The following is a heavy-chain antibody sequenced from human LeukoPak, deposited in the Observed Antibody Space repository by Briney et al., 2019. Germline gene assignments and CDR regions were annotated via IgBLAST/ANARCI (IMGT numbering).Heavy chain of an antibody. CDR1: SLTGIDDW. CDR2: IKPDGSTK. CDR3: TSDLNHDSGG. V-gene: IGHV3-7*01. Sequence: GGSLRLSYATSSLTGIDDWHTLCRQTPRRGLECVANIKPDGSTKYYPDSVKGRFTVSRDNAKNSLYVHMNSLRVEYTGIYDCTSDLNHDSGGWGQGTLVTVSS. D-gene: IGHD3-22*01. J-gene: IGHJ4*02.